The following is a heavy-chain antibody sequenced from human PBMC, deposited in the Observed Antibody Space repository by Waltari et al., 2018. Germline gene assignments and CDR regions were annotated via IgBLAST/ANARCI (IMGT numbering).Heavy chain of an antibody. CDR2: ISGYRGDT. Sequence: QVQLVQSGVEVKKPGASVKVSCKASGYTFSNFGISWVRQVPGQGLEWMGWISGYRGDTKYAQKFQDSVTMTTDPSTNTAYMEVRSLTSDVTAVYYCARGRFLKSIIIVAMDFDYWGQGTLVTVSS. CDR1: GYTFSNFG. CDR3: ARGRFLKSIIIVAMDFDY. J-gene: IGHJ4*02. D-gene: IGHD5-12*01. V-gene: IGHV1-18*01.